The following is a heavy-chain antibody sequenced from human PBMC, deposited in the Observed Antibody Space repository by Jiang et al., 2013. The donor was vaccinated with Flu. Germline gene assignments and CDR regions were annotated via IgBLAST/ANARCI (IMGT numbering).Heavy chain of an antibody. CDR3: ASGWIFGVARPFDY. Sequence: RKPGASVKVSCKASGYTFTGYYLHWVRQAPGEGLEWMGYINPDNGDTNYAQTFQGRVTMTRDTSINTAYMELSRLKSDDTAVYYCASGWIFGVARPFDYWGQGSPGHRLL. CDR1: GYTFTGYY. J-gene: IGHJ4*02. CDR2: INPDNGDT. D-gene: IGHD3-3*01. V-gene: IGHV1-2*02.